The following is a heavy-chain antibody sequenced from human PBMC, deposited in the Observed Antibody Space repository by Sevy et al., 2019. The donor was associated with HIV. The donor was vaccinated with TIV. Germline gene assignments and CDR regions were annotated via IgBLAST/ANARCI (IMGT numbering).Heavy chain of an antibody. V-gene: IGHV5-51*01. J-gene: IGHJ6*02. CDR3: ARFPATVTTGNYYYYGMDV. Sequence: GESLKISCKGSGYSFSSHWIGWVRQMPGRGLEWMGIIYPGDSDIRYSPSFQGQVTLSAATSIDTAYLQWSSLKASDTAVYYCARFPATVTTGNYYYYGMDVWGQGTTVTV. CDR2: IYPGDSDI. D-gene: IGHD4-17*01. CDR1: GYSFSSHW.